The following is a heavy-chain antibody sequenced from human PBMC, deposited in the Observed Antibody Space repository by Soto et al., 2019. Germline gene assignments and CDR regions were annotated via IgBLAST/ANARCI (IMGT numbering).Heavy chain of an antibody. V-gene: IGHV3-33*01. CDR3: ARYPSSGGLDY. CDR1: GFTFSSYG. D-gene: IGHD2-15*01. CDR2: IWYDGSNK. J-gene: IGHJ4*02. Sequence: PGGSLRLSCAASGFTFSSYGMHWVRQAPGKGLEWVAVIWYDGSNKYYADSVKGRFTISRDNSKNTMYLQMNSLRADDSAVYYCARYPSSGGLDYWGQGTLVTVSS.